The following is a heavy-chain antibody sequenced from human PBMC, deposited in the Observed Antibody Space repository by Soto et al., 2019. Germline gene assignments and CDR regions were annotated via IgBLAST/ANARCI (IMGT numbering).Heavy chain of an antibody. CDR1: GYTFTGYY. CDR2: INPNSGGT. V-gene: IGHV1-2*04. CDR3: ARDRRDIVMVGAAREAFDI. J-gene: IGHJ3*02. D-gene: IGHD2-15*01. Sequence: ASVKVSCKASGYTFTGYYMHWVRQAPGQGLEWMGWINPNSGGTNYAQKFQGWVTMTRDTSISTAYMELSSLRSDDTAVYYCARDRRDIVMVGAAREAFDIWGQATMLTVSS.